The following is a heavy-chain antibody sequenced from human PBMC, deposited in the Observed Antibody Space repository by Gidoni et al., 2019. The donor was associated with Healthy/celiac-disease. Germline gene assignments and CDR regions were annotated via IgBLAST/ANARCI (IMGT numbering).Heavy chain of an antibody. J-gene: IGHJ4*02. CDR2: IKQDGSEK. V-gene: IGHV3-7*01. D-gene: IGHD3-3*01. CDR3: ARDRGGYDFYGDY. Sequence: EVQLVESGGGLVQPGGSRRLYGAASGFAGSSYWMSWVRQAPGKGLAWLANIKQDGSEKYYLDSVTGRFTISRDNAKNSLYLQMNSLRAEDTAVYYCARDRGGYDFYGDYWGQGTLVTVSS. CDR1: GFAGSSYW.